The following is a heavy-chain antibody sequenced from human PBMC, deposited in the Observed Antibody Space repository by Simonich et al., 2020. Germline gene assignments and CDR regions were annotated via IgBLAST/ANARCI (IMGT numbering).Heavy chain of an antibody. D-gene: IGHD7-27*01. V-gene: IGHV1-2*02. CDR3: ARDPGAELTGDY. Sequence: QVQLVQSGAEVKKPGASVKVSCKASGYTFTGYYMHWVRLAPGQGLEWMGWINPNSGGTNYAKKFQGRVTMTRDTSISTAYMELSRLRSDDTAVYYCARDPGAELTGDYWGQGTLVTVSS. CDR2: INPNSGGT. CDR1: GYTFTGYY. J-gene: IGHJ4*02.